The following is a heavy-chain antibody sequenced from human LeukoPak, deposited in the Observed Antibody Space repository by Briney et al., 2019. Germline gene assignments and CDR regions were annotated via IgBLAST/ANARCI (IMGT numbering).Heavy chain of an antibody. CDR3: AKHRTNGGGHFDD. D-gene: IGHD2-8*01. V-gene: IGHV3-23*01. J-gene: IGHJ4*02. Sequence: PGGSLRLSCAASGFTFSNYAMSWVRQAPGKGLEWVSAISGSGGSTYYADSVKGRFTISGDNSKSTLYLQMNSLRAEDTAVYYCAKHRTNGGGHFDDWGQGTLVTVSS. CDR2: ISGSGGST. CDR1: GFTFSNYA.